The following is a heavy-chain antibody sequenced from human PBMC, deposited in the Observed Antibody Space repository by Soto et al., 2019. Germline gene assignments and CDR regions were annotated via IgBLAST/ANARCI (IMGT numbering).Heavy chain of an antibody. Sequence: GASVKVSCKASGGTFSSYAISWVRQAPGQGLEWMGGIIPIFGTANYAQKFQGRVTITADESTSTAYMELSSLRSEDTAVYYCARDLGEPWRAHWFDPWGQGTLVTVSS. V-gene: IGHV1-69*13. J-gene: IGHJ5*02. CDR1: GGTFSSYA. CDR2: IIPIFGTA. D-gene: IGHD1-26*01. CDR3: ARDLGEPWRAHWFDP.